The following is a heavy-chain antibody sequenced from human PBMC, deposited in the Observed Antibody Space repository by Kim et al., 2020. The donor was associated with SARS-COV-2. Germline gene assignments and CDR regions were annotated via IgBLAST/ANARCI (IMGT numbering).Heavy chain of an antibody. Sequence: KFQGRVTMTGDTSTRTVYMELSSLRSEDTAVYYCARAHYYDSSGYYIFDYWGQGTVVTVSS. J-gene: IGHJ4*02. CDR3: ARAHYYDSSGYYIFDY. V-gene: IGHV1-46*01. D-gene: IGHD3-22*01.